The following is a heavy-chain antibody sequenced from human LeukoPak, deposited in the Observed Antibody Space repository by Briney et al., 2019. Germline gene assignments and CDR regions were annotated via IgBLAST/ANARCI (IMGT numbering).Heavy chain of an antibody. CDR2: IIPIFGTA. CDR3: ASTYYYGSGSYRGGRFDY. V-gene: IGHV1-69*13. CDR1: GGTFSSYA. D-gene: IGHD3-10*01. J-gene: IGHJ4*02. Sequence: SVKVSCKASGGTFSSYAISWVRQAPGQGLEWMGGIIPIFGTANYAQKFQGRVTITADESTSTAYMELSSLRSEDTAVYYCASTYYYGSGSYRGGRFDYWGQGTLVTVSS.